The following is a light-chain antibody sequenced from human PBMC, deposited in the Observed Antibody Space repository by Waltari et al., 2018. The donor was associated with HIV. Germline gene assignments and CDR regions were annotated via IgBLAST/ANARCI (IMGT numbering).Light chain of an antibody. CDR1: SLRSYY. V-gene: IGLV3-19*01. CDR2: GKN. Sequence: SSELTQDPAVSVALGQTVRITCQGDSLRSYYASWYQQKPGQAPVLVIYGKNNRPSGIPDRFSGSKSGTSASLAISGLRSEDESDYYCATWDDSLSGSWVFGGGTKLTVL. CDR3: ATWDDSLSGSWV. J-gene: IGLJ3*02.